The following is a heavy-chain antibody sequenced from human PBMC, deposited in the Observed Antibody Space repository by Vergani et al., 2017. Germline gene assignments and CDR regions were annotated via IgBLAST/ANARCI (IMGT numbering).Heavy chain of an antibody. D-gene: IGHD3-10*01. CDR2: IIPIFGTA. J-gene: IGHJ4*02. V-gene: IGHV1-69*01. CDR1: GGTFSSYA. CDR3: ARCVSNRGYYYGSGSYQAYFDY. Sequence: QVQLVQSGAEVKKPGSSVKVSCKASGGTFSSYAISWVRQAPGQGLEWMGGIIPIFGTANYAQKFQGRVTITADESTSTAYMELSSLRSEDTAVYYCARCVSNRGYYYGSGSYQAYFDYWGQGTLVTVSS.